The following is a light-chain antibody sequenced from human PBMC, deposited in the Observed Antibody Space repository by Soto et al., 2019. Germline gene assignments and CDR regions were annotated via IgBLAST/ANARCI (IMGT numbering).Light chain of an antibody. Sequence: QSALTQPASVSGSPGQSITISCTGTSSDVGSYNLVSWHQQHPGKAPKLMIYEGSKRPSGVSNRFSGSKSGNTASLTISGLQAEDEADYYCCSYAGSSTSLVFGTGTKLTVL. CDR1: SSDVGSYNL. V-gene: IGLV2-23*01. CDR3: CSYAGSSTSLV. J-gene: IGLJ1*01. CDR2: EGS.